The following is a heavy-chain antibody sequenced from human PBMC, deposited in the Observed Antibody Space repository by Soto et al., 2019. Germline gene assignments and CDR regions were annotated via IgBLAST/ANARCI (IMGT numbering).Heavy chain of an antibody. Sequence: SVKVSCKASGGTFSSYAMSWVRQATGQGLEWMGGIIPNSGNANYAQKFQGRVTMTGNTSTSTAYMELSSLRSEDTAVYYCARGTTCDDWGQGTMVTVSS. CDR3: ARGTTCDD. CDR1: GGTFSSYA. CDR2: IIPNSGNA. D-gene: IGHD4-17*01. V-gene: IGHV1-69*10. J-gene: IGHJ4*03.